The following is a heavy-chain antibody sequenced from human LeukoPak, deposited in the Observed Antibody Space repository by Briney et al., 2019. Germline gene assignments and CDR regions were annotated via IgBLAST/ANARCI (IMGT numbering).Heavy chain of an antibody. D-gene: IGHD3-16*01. CDR1: GFTFSSYA. CDR3: AKGGGRNYYYYMDV. Sequence: GGSLRLSRAASGFTFSSYAMSWVRQAPGKGLEGGSAISGSGGSTDYADPVKGRFTISRDNSKNTLYLQMNSLRAEDTAVYYCAKGGGRNYYYYMDVWGKGTTVTVSS. CDR2: ISGSGGST. J-gene: IGHJ6*03. V-gene: IGHV3-23*01.